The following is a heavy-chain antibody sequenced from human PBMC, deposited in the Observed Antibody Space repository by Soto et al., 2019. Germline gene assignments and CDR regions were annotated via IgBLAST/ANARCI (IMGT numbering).Heavy chain of an antibody. CDR1: GGSIKTSSFY. V-gene: IGHV4-39*01. CDR3: ARVDFYDSSGYYYIFDR. Sequence: PSETLSLTCTVSGGSIKTSSFYWGWIRQPPGKGLEWIGSVYYSGTTYYSPSLRSRVTISVDTSKNQFSLKLISVTAADTAVYYCARVDFYDSSGYYYIFDRWGQGTLVTVSS. J-gene: IGHJ4*02. CDR2: VYYSGTT. D-gene: IGHD3-22*01.